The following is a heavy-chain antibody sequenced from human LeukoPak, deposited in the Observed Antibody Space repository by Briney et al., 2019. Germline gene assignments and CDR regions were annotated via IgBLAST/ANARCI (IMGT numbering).Heavy chain of an antibody. J-gene: IGHJ4*02. D-gene: IGHD2-15*01. Sequence: SETLSLTCAVYGGSFSGYYWSWIRQPPGKGLEWIGEINHSGSTNYNPSLKSRVTISVDTSKTQFSLKLNSVTAADTAVYCCARVLPKTYCSGGSCYGDYFDYWGQGTLVTVSS. CDR1: GGSFSGYY. V-gene: IGHV4-34*01. CDR2: INHSGST. CDR3: ARVLPKTYCSGGSCYGDYFDY.